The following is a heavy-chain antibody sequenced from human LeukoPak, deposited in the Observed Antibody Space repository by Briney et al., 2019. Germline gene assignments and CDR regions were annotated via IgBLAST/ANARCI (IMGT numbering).Heavy chain of an antibody. V-gene: IGHV3-66*01. CDR3: ARVVSGDRGDY. CDR2: IYSGGST. J-gene: IGHJ4*02. Sequence: TGGSLRLSCAASGFAFSSDYMSWVRQAPGKGLEWVSVIYSGGSTYYADSVKGRFTISRDNSKNTLYLQMNSLRAEDTAVYYCARVVSGDRGDYWGQGTLVTVSS. CDR1: GFAFSSDY. D-gene: IGHD7-27*01.